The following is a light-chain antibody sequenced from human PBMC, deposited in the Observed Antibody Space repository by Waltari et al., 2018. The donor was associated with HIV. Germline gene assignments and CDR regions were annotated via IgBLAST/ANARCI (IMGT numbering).Light chain of an antibody. CDR3: AAWDDSLNGWV. CDR1: SSNIGSKP. V-gene: IGLV1-44*01. CDR2: NNN. Sequence: QSVLTQPPSASGTPGQRVTIPCSGRSSNIGSKPLNWYQQLPGTAPKLLIYNNNQRPSGVPDRFSGSKSGTSASLAISGLQSEDEADYYCAAWDDSLNGWVFGGGTKLTVL. J-gene: IGLJ3*02.